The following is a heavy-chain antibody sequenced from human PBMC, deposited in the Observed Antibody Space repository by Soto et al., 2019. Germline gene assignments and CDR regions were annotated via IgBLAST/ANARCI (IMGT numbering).Heavy chain of an antibody. D-gene: IGHD4-17*01. J-gene: IGHJ3*02. CDR1: GYSFTSYW. V-gene: IGHV5-51*01. Sequence: HGESLKISCKGSGYSFTSYWIGWVRQMPGKGLEWMGIIYPGDSDTRYSPSFQGQVTISADKSISTAYLQWSSLKASDTAMYYCARFGSDSRLRGSGGAFDIWGQGTMVTVSS. CDR3: ARFGSDSRLRGSGGAFDI. CDR2: IYPGDSDT.